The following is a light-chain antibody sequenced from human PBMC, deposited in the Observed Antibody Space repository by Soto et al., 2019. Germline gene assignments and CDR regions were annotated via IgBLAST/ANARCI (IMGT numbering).Light chain of an antibody. CDR1: NSDIGVYDF. CDR3: KSYAGSNNCV. V-gene: IGLV2-8*01. CDR2: EVV. Sequence: QSVLTQPPSASGSPGQSVTISCTGTNSDIGVYDFVSWYQHHPGKAPRLIIYEVVQRPSGVPDRFSGSKSGNTASLTVSGLQAADEADYFCKSYAGSNNCVFGSGKKVTV. J-gene: IGLJ1*01.